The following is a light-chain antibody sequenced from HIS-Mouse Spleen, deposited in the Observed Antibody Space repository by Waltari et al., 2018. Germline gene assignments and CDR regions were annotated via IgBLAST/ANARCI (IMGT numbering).Light chain of an antibody. V-gene: IGLV2-14*03. CDR3: SSYTSSSTLV. Sequence: QSALTQPASVSGSPGQSITISCTGTSSDVGGYNYVSWYQQHPGKAPKRMIYDVSNRPSVVSNRVSGSKSGNTASLTISGLQAEDEADYYCSSYTSSSTLVFGGGTKLTVL. J-gene: IGLJ2*01. CDR1: SSDVGGYNY. CDR2: DVS.